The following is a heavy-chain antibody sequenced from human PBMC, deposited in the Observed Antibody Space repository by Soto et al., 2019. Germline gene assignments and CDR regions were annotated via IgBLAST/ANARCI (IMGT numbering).Heavy chain of an antibody. Sequence: GESLKISCKGSGYSFTSYWITWVRQMPGKGLEWMGRIDPSDSYTNYSPSFQGHVTISADKSISTAYLQWSSLKASDTAIYYCARHLYSVNWFDPWGQGTLVTSPQ. D-gene: IGHD1-26*01. CDR3: ARHLYSVNWFDP. V-gene: IGHV5-10-1*01. CDR2: IDPSDSYT. J-gene: IGHJ5*02. CDR1: GYSFTSYW.